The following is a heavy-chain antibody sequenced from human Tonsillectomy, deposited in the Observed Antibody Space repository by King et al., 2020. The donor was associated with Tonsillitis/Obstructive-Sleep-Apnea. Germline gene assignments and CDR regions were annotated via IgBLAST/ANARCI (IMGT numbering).Heavy chain of an antibody. CDR3: ARMGMTRFEYSSSSPYYYYGMDV. CDR2: IYYSGST. J-gene: IGHJ6*02. V-gene: IGHV4-59*01. CDR1: GGSISSYY. Sequence: VQLQESGPGLVKPSETLSLTCTVSGGSISSYYWSWIRQPPGKGLEWIGYIYYSGSTNYNPSLKSRVTISVDTSKNQFSLKLSSVTAADTAVYYCARMGMTRFEYSSSSPYYYYGMDVWGQGTTVTVSS. D-gene: IGHD6-6*01.